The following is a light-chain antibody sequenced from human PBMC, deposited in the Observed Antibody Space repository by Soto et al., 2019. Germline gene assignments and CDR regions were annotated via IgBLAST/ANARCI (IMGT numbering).Light chain of an antibody. J-gene: IGKJ1*01. CDR2: APS. Sequence: DIQMTQSPSSLSASVGDRVTITCRASQGISNYLAWYQQKPGQVPKLLIYAPSTLQSGVPSRFSGSGSGTDFTLTIRSLQPEDVATYYFQKYNSAPWTFGQGNKVQIK. CDR3: QKYNSAPWT. V-gene: IGKV1-27*01. CDR1: QGISNY.